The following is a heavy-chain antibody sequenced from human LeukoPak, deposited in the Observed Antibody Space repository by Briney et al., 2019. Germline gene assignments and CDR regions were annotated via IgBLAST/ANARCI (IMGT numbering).Heavy chain of an antibody. CDR1: GGTFSSYA. CDR2: IIPIFVTA. D-gene: IGHD4-23*01. V-gene: IGHV1-69*05. J-gene: IGHJ5*02. CDR3: ARDNSAATNRSHP. Sequence: SVTVSCKPSGGTFSSYAVRWVRRAAGQGLEWMGGIIPIFVTANHPQNFQGRVTIPTDESTSTAYTDRSSLRSEDPALYYSARDNSAATNRSHPRGQGTPFTASS.